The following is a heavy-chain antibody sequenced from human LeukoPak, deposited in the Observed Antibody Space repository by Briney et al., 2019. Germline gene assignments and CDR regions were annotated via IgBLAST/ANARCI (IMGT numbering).Heavy chain of an antibody. Sequence: PGGSLRLSCAASGFTFSSYWMHWVRQAPGEGLVWVSRINSDGSSTSYADSVKGRFTISRDNAKNTLYLQMNSLRAEDTAVYYCARDHAARSSGYYGYWGQGTLVTVSS. D-gene: IGHD3-22*01. CDR3: ARDHAARSSGYYGY. CDR1: GFTFSSYW. CDR2: INSDGSST. V-gene: IGHV3-74*01. J-gene: IGHJ4*02.